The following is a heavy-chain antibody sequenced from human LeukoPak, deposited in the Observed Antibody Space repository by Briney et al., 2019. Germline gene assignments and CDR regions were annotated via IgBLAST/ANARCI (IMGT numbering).Heavy chain of an antibody. CDR3: ARNDYSSAFDI. J-gene: IGHJ3*02. CDR2: IYTSGST. D-gene: IGHD4-11*01. CDR1: GGSISRYY. V-gene: IGHV4-4*09. Sequence: SETLSLTCTVSGGSISRYYWSWIRQPPGKGLEWIGYIYTSGSTNYNPSLNSRVTISVDTSKNQFSLKLSSVTAADTAVYYCARNDYSSAFDIWGQGTMVTVSS.